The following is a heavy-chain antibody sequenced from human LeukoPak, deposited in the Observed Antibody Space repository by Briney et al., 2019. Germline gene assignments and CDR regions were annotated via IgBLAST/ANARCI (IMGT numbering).Heavy chain of an antibody. CDR3: ARIHDYGGKFDY. CDR2: IYSGGST. D-gene: IGHD4-23*01. J-gene: IGHJ4*02. CDR1: GFTFSSYA. Sequence: PGGSLRLSCAASGFTFSSYAMSWVRQAPGKGLEWVSVIYSGGSTYYADSVKGRFTISRDNSKNTLYLQMNSLRAEDTAVYYCARIHDYGGKFDYWGQGTLVTVSS. V-gene: IGHV3-53*01.